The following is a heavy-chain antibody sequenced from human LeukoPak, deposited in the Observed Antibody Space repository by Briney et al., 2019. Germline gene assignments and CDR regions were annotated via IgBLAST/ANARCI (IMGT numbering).Heavy chain of an antibody. CDR1: GFTFSDYY. D-gene: IGHD5-18*01. J-gene: IGHJ6*03. CDR2: ISSSGSTI. V-gene: IGHV3-11*01. CDR3: ARNTAMVTGDYYYYMDV. Sequence: GGSLRLSCAASGFTFSDYYMSWIRQAPGKGLEWVSYISSSGSTIHYADSVKGRFTISRDNAKNSLYLQMNSLRAEDTAVYYCARNTAMVTGDYYYYMDVWGKGTTVTVSS.